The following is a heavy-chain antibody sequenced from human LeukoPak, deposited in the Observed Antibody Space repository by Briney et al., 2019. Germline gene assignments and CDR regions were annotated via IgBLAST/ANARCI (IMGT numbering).Heavy chain of an antibody. CDR1: GFTFSSYA. V-gene: IGHV3-23*01. Sequence: GGSLRLPCAASGFTFSSYAMSWVRQAPGKGLEWVSAISGSGGSTYYADSVKGRFTISRDNSKNTLYLQMSSLRAEDTAVYYCAKNAITMVRGVIPSPDYWGQGTLVTVSS. CDR3: AKNAITMVRGVIPSPDY. J-gene: IGHJ4*02. CDR2: ISGSGGST. D-gene: IGHD3-10*01.